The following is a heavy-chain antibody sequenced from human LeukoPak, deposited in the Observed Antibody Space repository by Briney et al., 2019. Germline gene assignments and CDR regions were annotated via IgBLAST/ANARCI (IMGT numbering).Heavy chain of an antibody. CDR3: GKDPNGNFIGAFDF. CDR1: RFAFHNYA. J-gene: IGHJ3*01. CDR2: ISVDGGDI. Sequence: GGSLRLSCAASRFAFHNYAMTWLRQAPERGLEGVSSISVDGGDIKYTDSAKGRFTISRDNSKGTLYLQMDSLRVEDTAVYYCGKDPNGNFIGAFDFWGQGTMVTVSS. D-gene: IGHD4-23*01. V-gene: IGHV3-23*01.